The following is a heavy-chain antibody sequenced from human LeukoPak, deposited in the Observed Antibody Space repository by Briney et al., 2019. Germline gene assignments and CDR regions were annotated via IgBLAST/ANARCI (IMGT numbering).Heavy chain of an antibody. Sequence: SETLSLTCTVSGGSISSYYWSWIRQPPGKGLEWIGNIYYSGSTNYNPSLKSRVTISVDTSKNQFSLKLSSVTAADTAVYYCARGFLGYMDVWGKGTTVTVSS. J-gene: IGHJ6*03. V-gene: IGHV4-59*01. CDR1: GGSISSYY. D-gene: IGHD2/OR15-2a*01. CDR3: ARGFLGYMDV. CDR2: IYYSGST.